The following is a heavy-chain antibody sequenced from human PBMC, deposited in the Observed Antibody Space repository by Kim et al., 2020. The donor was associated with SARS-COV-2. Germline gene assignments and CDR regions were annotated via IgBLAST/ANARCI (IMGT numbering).Heavy chain of an antibody. D-gene: IGHD6-13*01. V-gene: IGHV2-70*11. Sequence: SGPTLVNPTQTLTLTCTFSGFSLSTSGMCVSWIRQPPGKALEWLARIDWDDDKYYSTSLKTRLTISKDTSKNQVVLTMTNMDPVDTATYYCARLRGPFGAAAANYFDYWGQGTLVTVSS. CDR1: GFSLSTSGMC. J-gene: IGHJ4*02. CDR2: IDWDDDK. CDR3: ARLRGPFGAAAANYFDY.